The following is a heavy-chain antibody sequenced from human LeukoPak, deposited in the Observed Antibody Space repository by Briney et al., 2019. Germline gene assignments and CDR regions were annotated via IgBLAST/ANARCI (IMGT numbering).Heavy chain of an antibody. Sequence: KPSETLSLTCTVSGGSISSSSYYWGWIRQPPGKGLEWIGTVYYSGSTYYNPSLNSRVIISVDTSKNQFSLKLSSVTAADTAVYYCARGYYYYGMDVWGQGTTVTVSS. CDR2: VYYSGST. V-gene: IGHV4-39*07. CDR3: ARGYYYYGMDV. CDR1: GGSISSSSYY. J-gene: IGHJ6*02.